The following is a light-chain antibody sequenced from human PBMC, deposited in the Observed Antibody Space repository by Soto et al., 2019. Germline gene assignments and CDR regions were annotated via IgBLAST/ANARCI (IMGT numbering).Light chain of an antibody. Sequence: ALTQPASVSGSPGQSITISCTGTSSDVGGYNYVSWYQQHPGRAPQLMIYDVSHRPSGVSNRFSGSRSGNTASLTISGLQAEDEADYYCSSYATRTTVLFGGGTKLTVL. V-gene: IGLV2-14*03. J-gene: IGLJ2*01. CDR1: SSDVGGYNY. CDR3: SSYATRTTVL. CDR2: DVS.